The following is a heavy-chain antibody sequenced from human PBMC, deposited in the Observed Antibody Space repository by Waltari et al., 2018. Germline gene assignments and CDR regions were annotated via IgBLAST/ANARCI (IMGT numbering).Heavy chain of an antibody. J-gene: IGHJ4*02. CDR3: AKDKGIAVAGLIDY. CDR1: GFTFSSYG. V-gene: IGHV3-30*02. Sequence: QVQLVESGGGVVQPGGSLRLSCAASGFTFSSYGMHWVRQAPGKGLEWVAFIRCDGSNKYYADSVKGRFTISRDNSKNTLYLQMNSLRAEDTAVYYCAKDKGIAVAGLIDYWGQGTLVTVSS. CDR2: IRCDGSNK. D-gene: IGHD6-19*01.